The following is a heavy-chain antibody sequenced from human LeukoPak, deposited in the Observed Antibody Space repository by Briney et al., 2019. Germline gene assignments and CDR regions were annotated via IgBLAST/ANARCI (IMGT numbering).Heavy chain of an antibody. Sequence: SVKVSCKASGGTFSSYAISWVRQAPGQGLEWMGGIIPIFGTANYAQKFQGRVTITTDESTSTAYMELSSLRSEDTAVQYCASSGSYGVWYFDYWGQGTLVTVSS. V-gene: IGHV1-69*05. J-gene: IGHJ4*02. CDR2: IIPIFGTA. D-gene: IGHD1-26*01. CDR3: ASSGSYGVWYFDY. CDR1: GGTFSSYA.